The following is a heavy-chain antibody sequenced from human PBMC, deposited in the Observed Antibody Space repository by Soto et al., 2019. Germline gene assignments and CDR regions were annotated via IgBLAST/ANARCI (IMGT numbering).Heavy chain of an antibody. J-gene: IGHJ6*02. V-gene: IGHV1-24*01. CDR3: ATLPGGSRGGYYGMDV. Sequence: ASVKVSCKVSGYTLTELSMHWVRQAPGKGLEWMGGFDPEDGETIYAQKFQGRVTMTEDTSTDTAYMELSSLRSEDTAVYYCATLPGGSRGGYYGMDVWGQGPTVTVSS. CDR1: GYTLTELS. D-gene: IGHD3-16*01. CDR2: FDPEDGET.